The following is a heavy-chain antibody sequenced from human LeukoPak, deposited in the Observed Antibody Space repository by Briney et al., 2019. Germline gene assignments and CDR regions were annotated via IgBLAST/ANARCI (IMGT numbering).Heavy chain of an antibody. J-gene: IGHJ6*03. CDR1: GGSISSSSYY. CDR3: ARAPGGRRAYYMDV. CDR2: IYTYESP. V-gene: IGHV4-61*02. D-gene: IGHD3-16*01. Sequence: SETLSLTCTVSGGSISSSSYYWGWIRQPAGKGLEWIGRIYTYESPNYNPSLKSRVTISVDTSKNQFSLKLTSVTAADTAVYFCARAPGGRRAYYMDVWGKGTTVTISS.